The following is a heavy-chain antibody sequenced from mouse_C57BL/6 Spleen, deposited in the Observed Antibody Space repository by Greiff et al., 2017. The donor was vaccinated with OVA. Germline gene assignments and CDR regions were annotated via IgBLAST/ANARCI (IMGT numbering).Heavy chain of an antibody. Sequence: QLQQSGAELAEPGASVQLSCKASGYTFTSYWMHWVKQRPGQGLEWIGYINPSSGYTKYNQKFKDKATLTADKSSSTAYMQLSSLTYEDSAVYYCARIYYSNGYFDYWGQGTTLTVSS. J-gene: IGHJ2*01. CDR1: GYTFTSYW. V-gene: IGHV1-7*01. D-gene: IGHD2-5*01. CDR2: INPSSGYT. CDR3: ARIYYSNGYFDY.